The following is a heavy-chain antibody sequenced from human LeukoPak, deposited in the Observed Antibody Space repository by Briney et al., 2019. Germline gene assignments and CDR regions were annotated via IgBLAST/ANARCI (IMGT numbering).Heavy chain of an antibody. CDR1: GYSISSGYY. J-gene: IGHJ6*04. D-gene: IGHD2-15*01. CDR3: ARDGGYCSGGSCYYYYGMDV. CDR2: IYHSGST. V-gene: IGHV4-38-2*02. Sequence: KPSETLSLTCAVSGYSISSGYYWGWIRPPPGKGLEWIGIIYHSGSTYYNPSLKSRVTISVDTSKNQFSLKLSSVTAADTAVYYCARDGGYCSGGSCYYYYGMDVWGKGTTVTVSS.